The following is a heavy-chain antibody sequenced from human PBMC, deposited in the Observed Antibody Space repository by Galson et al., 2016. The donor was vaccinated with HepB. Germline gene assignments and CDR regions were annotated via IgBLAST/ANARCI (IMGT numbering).Heavy chain of an antibody. J-gene: IGHJ4*02. CDR2: INQDGSVK. CDR3: LRDTGRGSPDS. V-gene: IGHV3-7*03. CDR1: GFRFSSLW. D-gene: IGHD1-14*01. Sequence: SLRLSCAASGFRFSSLWMSWVRQAPGKGLEWVALINQDGSVKHYVDSVKGRFIVSRDNAKNSLYLHMDSLRAEDTALYYCLRDTGRGSPDSWDQGTLVTVSS.